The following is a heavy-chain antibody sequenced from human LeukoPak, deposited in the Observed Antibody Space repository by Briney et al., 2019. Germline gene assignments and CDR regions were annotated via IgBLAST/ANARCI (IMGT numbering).Heavy chain of an antibody. D-gene: IGHD3-10*01. CDR2: IIPILGIA. J-gene: IGHJ6*02. V-gene: IGHV1-69*04. CDR1: GGTFSSYA. CDR3: ARGPNYYGSGRRQYYYYGMDV. Sequence: SVKVSCKASGGTFSSYAISWVRQPPGRGLEWMGRIIPILGIANYAQKFQGRVTITADKSTSTAYMELSSLRSEDTAVYYCARGPNYYGSGRRQYYYYGMDVWSQGTTVTVSS.